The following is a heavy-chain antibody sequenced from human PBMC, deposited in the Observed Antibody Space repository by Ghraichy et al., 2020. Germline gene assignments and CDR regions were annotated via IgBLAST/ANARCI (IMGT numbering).Heavy chain of an antibody. V-gene: IGHV3-30-3*01. CDR2: ISSDGVEE. CDR1: GHIVTTYA. J-gene: IGHJ4*02. D-gene: IGHD7-27*01. CDR3: TLSLRGRNGGPLHY. Sequence: GGSLRLSCVPSGHIVTTYAMSWIRQAPGKGLQWVATISSDGVEEHHADSVKGRFTVSRDKSKNTFYLQMTSLIIDDTAVYFCTLSLRGRNGGPLHYWGQGSLVTVSS.